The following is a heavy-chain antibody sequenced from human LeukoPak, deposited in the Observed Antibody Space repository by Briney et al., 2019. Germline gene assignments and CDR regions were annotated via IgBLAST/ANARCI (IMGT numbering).Heavy chain of an antibody. J-gene: IGHJ5*02. CDR3: ARSRGGGYYDP. CDR2: IYYSGST. V-gene: IGHV4-59*08. Sequence: PSETLSLTCTVSGGSISSYYWSWIRQPPGKGLEWIGYIYYSGSTNYNPSLKSRVTISVDTSKNQFSLKLSSVTAADTAVYYCARSRGGGYYDPWGQGTLVTVSS. CDR1: GGSISSYY. D-gene: IGHD2-15*01.